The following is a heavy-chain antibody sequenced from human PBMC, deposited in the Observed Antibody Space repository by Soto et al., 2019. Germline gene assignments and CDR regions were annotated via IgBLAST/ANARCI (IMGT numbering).Heavy chain of an antibody. Sequence: SMRLSFAASGFTFSSYAMSWVRQAPGKGLEWVSAISGSGGSTYYADSVKGRFTISRDNSKNTLYLQMNSLRAEDTAVYYCAKDVVPAALDYYYYYGMDVWGQGTTVTVSS. V-gene: IGHV3-23*01. J-gene: IGHJ6*02. CDR2: ISGSGGST. CDR1: GFTFSSYA. D-gene: IGHD2-2*01. CDR3: AKDVVPAALDYYYYYGMDV.